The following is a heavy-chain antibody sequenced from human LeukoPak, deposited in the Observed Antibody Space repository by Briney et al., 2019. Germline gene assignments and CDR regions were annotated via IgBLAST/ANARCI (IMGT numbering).Heavy chain of an antibody. D-gene: IGHD2-2*02. CDR2: IYPGDSDT. CDR1: GYSFTSYW. J-gene: IGHJ4*02. CDR3: ARQETRYCSSTSCYTGNY. V-gene: IGHV5-51*01. Sequence: GESLKISCKGSGYSFTSYWIGWVRQMPGKGLEWMGIIYPGDSDTRYSPSFQGQVTISADKSISTSYLQWSSLKASDTAIYYCARQETRYCSSTSCYTGNYWGQGTLVTVSS.